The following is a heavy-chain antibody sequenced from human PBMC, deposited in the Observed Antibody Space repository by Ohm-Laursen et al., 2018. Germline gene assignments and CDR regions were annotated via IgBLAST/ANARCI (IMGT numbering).Heavy chain of an antibody. J-gene: IGHJ4*02. CDR1: GGSISSYY. CDR3: ARRANSAFPYYLDY. CDR2: IHNSGST. D-gene: IGHD1-26*01. Sequence: GTLSLTCTVSGGSISSYYWSWVRQPPGKGLEWIGYIHNSGSTNYNPSLKSRVTMATDTSKDQLSLKLSSVTAADTAVYYCARRANSAFPYYLDYWGQGTLVTVSS. V-gene: IGHV4-59*08.